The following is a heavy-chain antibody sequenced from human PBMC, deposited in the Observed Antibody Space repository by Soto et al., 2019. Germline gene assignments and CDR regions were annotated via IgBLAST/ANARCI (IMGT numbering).Heavy chain of an antibody. CDR2: ISSSSSYI. CDR3: ARGSIAVAGVPRGDAFDI. CDR1: GFTFSSYS. Sequence: PGGSLRLSCAASGFTFSSYSMNWVRQAPGKGLEWVSSISSSSSYIYYADSVKGRFTISRDNAKNSLYLQMNSLRAEDTAVYYCARGSIAVAGVPRGDAFDIWGQGTMVTVSS. D-gene: IGHD6-19*01. J-gene: IGHJ3*02. V-gene: IGHV3-21*01.